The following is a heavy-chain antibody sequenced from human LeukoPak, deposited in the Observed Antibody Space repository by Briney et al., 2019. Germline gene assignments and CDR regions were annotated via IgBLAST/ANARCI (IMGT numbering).Heavy chain of an antibody. J-gene: IGHJ4*02. CDR1: GYSISSGYY. CDR2: ISSSSSYI. V-gene: IGHV3-11*05. CDR3: AKETQNYYEMLTGIDY. Sequence: LSLTCTVSGYSISSGYYWGWIRPAPGKGLEWVSSISSSSSYIYYADSVKGRFTISRDNAKNSLYLQMNSLRAEDTAVYYCAKETQNYYEMLTGIDYWGQGTLVTVSS. D-gene: IGHD3-9*01.